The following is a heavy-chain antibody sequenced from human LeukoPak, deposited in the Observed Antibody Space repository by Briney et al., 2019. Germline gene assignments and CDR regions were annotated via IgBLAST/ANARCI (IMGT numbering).Heavy chain of an antibody. CDR2: ISSSSSYI. CDR3: ARGTRVCSATSCYPFDP. D-gene: IGHD2-2*01. V-gene: IGHV3-21*01. J-gene: IGHJ5*02. CDR1: GFTFSTYS. Sequence: GGSLRLSCAASGFTFSTYSMNWVRQAAGKGLEWASSISSSSSYIYYADSVKGRFTISRDNAKNSLYLQMNSLRAEDTAVYYCARGTRVCSATSCYPFDPWGQGTLVTVSS.